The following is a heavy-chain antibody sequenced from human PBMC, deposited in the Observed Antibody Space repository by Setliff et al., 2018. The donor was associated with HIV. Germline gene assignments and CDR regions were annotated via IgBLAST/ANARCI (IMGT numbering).Heavy chain of an antibody. Sequence: ASVKVSCKASGYTFTNSFMHWVRQAPGQGLEWMGIINPSDGATTYAQKFEDRVTMTRDTSTNTVYMELSSLRSEDTAVYYCARDLLNYYDSSGHDYWGQGTLVTVSS. CDR2: INPSDGAT. CDR3: ARDLLNYYDSSGHDY. J-gene: IGHJ4*02. V-gene: IGHV1-46*01. CDR1: GYTFTNSF. D-gene: IGHD3-22*01.